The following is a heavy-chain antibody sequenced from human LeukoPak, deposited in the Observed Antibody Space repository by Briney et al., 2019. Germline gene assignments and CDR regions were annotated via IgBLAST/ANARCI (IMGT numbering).Heavy chain of an antibody. D-gene: IGHD6-13*01. CDR3: AKGPFLHYTSSWYADY. J-gene: IGHJ4*02. V-gene: IGHV3-9*01. CDR2: ISWNPGTK. CDR1: GFTFDDYA. Sequence: GGSLRLSCAASGFTFDDYAMHWARQVPGKGLEWVAGISWNPGTKGYADSVKGRFTISRDNANNSLYLQLSNLTTEDTALYYCAKGPFLHYTSSWYADYWGQGTLVTVSS.